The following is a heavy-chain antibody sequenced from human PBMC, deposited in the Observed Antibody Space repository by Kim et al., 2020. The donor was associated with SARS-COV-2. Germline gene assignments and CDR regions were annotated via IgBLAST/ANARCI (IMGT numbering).Heavy chain of an antibody. CDR2: ISYDGSNK. CDR3: ARRHCSITSCPDY. J-gene: IGHJ4*02. Sequence: GGSLRLSCAASGFTFSSYAMHWVRQAPGKGLEWVAVISYDGSNKYYADSVKGRFTISRDNSKNTQYLQMNSLRAEDTAVYYCARRHCSITSCPDYWGQGTLVSVSS. V-gene: IGHV3-30-3*01. D-gene: IGHD2-2*01. CDR1: GFTFSSYA.